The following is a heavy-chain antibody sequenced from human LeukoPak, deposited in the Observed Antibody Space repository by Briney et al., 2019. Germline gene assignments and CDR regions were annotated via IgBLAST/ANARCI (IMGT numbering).Heavy chain of an antibody. CDR2: IYYSGST. Sequence: TSKTLSLTCTVSGGSISSGGYYWSWIRQHPGKGLEWIGYIYYSGSTYYNPSLKSRVTISVDTSKNQFSLKLSSVTAADTAVYYCARVIIVGATPYSFDYWGQGTLVTVSS. CDR1: GGSISSGGYY. V-gene: IGHV4-31*03. J-gene: IGHJ4*02. CDR3: ARVIIVGATPYSFDY. D-gene: IGHD1-26*01.